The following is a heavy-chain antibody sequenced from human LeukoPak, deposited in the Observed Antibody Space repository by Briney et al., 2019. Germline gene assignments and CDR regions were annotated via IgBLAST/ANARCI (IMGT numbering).Heavy chain of an antibody. CDR1: GYTFTTYD. CDR2: MNPNSGNT. J-gene: IGHJ4*02. D-gene: IGHD2-21*01. Sequence: APVKVSCKASGYTFTTYDINWVRQATGQGLEWLGWMNPNSGNTGYAQEFQGRVTVTRNISITTAYMELTNLRSEDTAVYYCARVAGNCGGDCYRLLYWGQGTLVTVSS. V-gene: IGHV1-8*01. CDR3: ARVAGNCGGDCYRLLY.